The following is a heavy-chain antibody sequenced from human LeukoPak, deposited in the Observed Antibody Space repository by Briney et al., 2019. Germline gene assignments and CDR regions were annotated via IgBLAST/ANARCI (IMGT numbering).Heavy chain of an antibody. J-gene: IGHJ1*01. CDR2: ISGSGEST. Sequence: GGSLRLSCAASGFTFRSYDMNWVRQAPGKGLEWVSGISGSGESTYFADSVKGRFTISRDNSKNTLYLQMNSLRAEDTAVYYCAKEARYCSGGSCYPEYFQHWGQGTLVTVSS. CDR1: GFTFRSYD. V-gene: IGHV3-23*01. D-gene: IGHD2-15*01. CDR3: AKEARYCSGGSCYPEYFQH.